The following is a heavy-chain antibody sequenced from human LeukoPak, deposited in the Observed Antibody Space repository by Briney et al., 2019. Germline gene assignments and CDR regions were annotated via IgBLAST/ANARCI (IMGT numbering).Heavy chain of an antibody. V-gene: IGHV3-33*01. CDR1: GFTFSSYG. CDR3: ARDADYGDYNYYGMDV. D-gene: IGHD4-17*01. J-gene: IGHJ6*02. CDR2: IWYDGSNK. Sequence: GGSLRLSCAASGFTFSSYGMHWVRQAPGKGLEWVAVIWYDGSNKYYADSVKGRFTISRDNSKNTLYLQMNSLRAEDTAVYYCARDADYGDYNYYGMDVWGQGTTVTVSS.